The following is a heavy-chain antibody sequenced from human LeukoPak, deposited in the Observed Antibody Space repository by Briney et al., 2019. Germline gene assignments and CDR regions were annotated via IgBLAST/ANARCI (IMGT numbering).Heavy chain of an antibody. D-gene: IGHD2-15*01. V-gene: IGHV4-34*01. CDR3: AREQKYCSGGSCYPEAFDI. CDR2: INHSGST. Sequence: PSETLSLTCAVYGGSFSGYYWSWIRQPPGKGLEWIGEINHSGSTNYNPSLKSRVTISVDTSKNQFSLKLSSVTAADTAVYYCAREQKYCSGGSCYPEAFDIWGQGTMVTVSS. CDR1: GGSFSGYY. J-gene: IGHJ3*02.